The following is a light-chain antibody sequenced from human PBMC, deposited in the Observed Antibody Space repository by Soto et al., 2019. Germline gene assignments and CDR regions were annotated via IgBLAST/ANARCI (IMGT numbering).Light chain of an antibody. Sequence: DIEMTQSPSTLSASVGDRVTITCRASQTISNWLAWYQQKPGKAPKLLIYDASSLPSGVPPRFSGSGSGTDFPLTISCLQPGDFATYYWQQYSSYPDTFGQGTALEIK. CDR1: QTISNW. CDR3: QQYSSYPDT. J-gene: IGKJ2*01. CDR2: DAS. V-gene: IGKV1-5*01.